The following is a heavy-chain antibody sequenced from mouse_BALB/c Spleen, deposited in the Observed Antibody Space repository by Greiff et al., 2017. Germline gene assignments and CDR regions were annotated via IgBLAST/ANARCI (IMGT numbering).Heavy chain of an antibody. CDR3: ARESLYGNYPAWFAY. CDR1: GYTFTNYW. Sequence: VQLQQSGAELVRPGTSVKISCKASGYTFTNYWLGWVKQRPGHGLEWIGDIYPGGGYTNYNEKFKGKATLTADTSSSTAYMQLSSLTSEDSAVYFCARESLYGNYPAWFAYWGQGTLVTVSA. D-gene: IGHD2-1*01. CDR2: IYPGGGYT. V-gene: IGHV1-63*02. J-gene: IGHJ3*01.